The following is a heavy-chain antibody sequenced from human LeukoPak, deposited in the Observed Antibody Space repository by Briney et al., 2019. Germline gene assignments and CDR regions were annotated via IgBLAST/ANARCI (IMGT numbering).Heavy chain of an antibody. V-gene: IGHV5-51*01. Sequence: GESLKISCKGSGYSFTSYRIGWVRQMPGKGLEWMGIIYPGDSDTRYSPSFQGQVTISADKSISTAYLQWSSLKASDTAMYYCARHPYIVVVPAATYYFDYWGQGTLVTVSS. CDR2: IYPGDSDT. J-gene: IGHJ4*02. CDR3: ARHPYIVVVPAATYYFDY. D-gene: IGHD2-2*01. CDR1: GYSFTSYR.